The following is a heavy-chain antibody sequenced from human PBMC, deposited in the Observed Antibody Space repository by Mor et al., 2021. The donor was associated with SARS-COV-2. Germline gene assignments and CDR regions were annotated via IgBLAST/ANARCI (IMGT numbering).Heavy chain of an antibody. D-gene: IGHD1-1*01. Sequence: PGKGLEWVSAISGPGSNTDYADSVKGRFTISRDNSKNTLYLQMNSLRAEDTAVYYCAKDRPPQVWLNEGRYFDYWGRGTLVTVS. CDR3: AKDRPPQVWLNEGRYFDY. V-gene: IGHV3-23*01. J-gene: IGHJ4*02. CDR2: ISGPGSNT.